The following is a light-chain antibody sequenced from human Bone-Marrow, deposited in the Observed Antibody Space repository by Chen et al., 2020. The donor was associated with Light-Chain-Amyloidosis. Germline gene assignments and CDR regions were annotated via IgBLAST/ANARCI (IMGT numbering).Light chain of an antibody. J-gene: IGLJ3*02. CDR2: DNN. CDR3: GTWARSLSAGV. Sequence: QSVLTKPPSGSAAPGQRVSISCCGSSSNITVNYVSWYQQLPRTAPKLLIYDNNRRPSGIPDRFSCCTTGPSGTLDITWLLTAVLADYYCGTWARSLSAGVFGGGTKLTAL. V-gene: IGLV1-51*01. CDR1: SSNITVNY.